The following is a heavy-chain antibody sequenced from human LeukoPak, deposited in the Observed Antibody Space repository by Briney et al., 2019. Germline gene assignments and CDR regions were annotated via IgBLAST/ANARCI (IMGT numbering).Heavy chain of an antibody. CDR1: GFTFSSYA. V-gene: IGHV3-23*01. Sequence: PGGSLRLSCAASGFTFSSYAMSWVRQAPGKGLEWVSAISGSGGSTYYADSVKGRFTISRDNSKNTLYLQMNSLRAEDTAVYYCARDLAASWSPSAFDIWGQGTMVTVSS. CDR2: ISGSGGST. J-gene: IGHJ3*02. CDR3: ARDLAASWSPSAFDI. D-gene: IGHD6-25*01.